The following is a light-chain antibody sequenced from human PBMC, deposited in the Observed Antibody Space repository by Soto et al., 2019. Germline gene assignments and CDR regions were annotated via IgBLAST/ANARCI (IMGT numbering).Light chain of an antibody. Sequence: QSALTQPRSVSGSPGQSVTISCTGTNSDIGGYNYVSWYHQHPGKAPKVMIYDVSSRPLGVPDRFSGSKSGNTAALTTSGLQAEDEADDCCCAVAAKDTFWVVGGGTKVTVL. CDR1: NSDIGGYNY. CDR3: CAVAAKDTFWV. V-gene: IGLV2-11*01. J-gene: IGLJ3*02. CDR2: DVS.